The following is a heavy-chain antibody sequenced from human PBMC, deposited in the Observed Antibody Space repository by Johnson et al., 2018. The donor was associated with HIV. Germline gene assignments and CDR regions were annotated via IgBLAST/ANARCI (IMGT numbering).Heavy chain of an antibody. J-gene: IGHJ3*02. CDR1: GFTFSSYA. CDR3: ARALGYCSGGSCPLDAFDI. CDR2: ISSNGGST. D-gene: IGHD2-15*01. Sequence: VQLVESGGGLVQPGGSLRLSCAASGFTFSSYAMHWVRQAPGNGLEYVSAISSNGGSTYYANSVKGRFTISRDNSKNTLYLQMGSLRAEDMAVYYCARALGYCSGGSCPLDAFDIWGQGTMVTV. V-gene: IGHV3-64*01.